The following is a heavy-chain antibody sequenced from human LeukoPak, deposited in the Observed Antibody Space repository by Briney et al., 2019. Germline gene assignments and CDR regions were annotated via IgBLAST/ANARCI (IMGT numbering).Heavy chain of an antibody. D-gene: IGHD3-16*02. CDR2: IVVGSGNT. J-gene: IGHJ5*02. CDR3: GRAYQPLGGLSFPDQ. V-gene: IGHV1-58*02. Sequence: ASVKVSCKASGFTFTSSAMQWVRQARGQRLEWIGWIVVGSGNTNYAQKFQERVTITRDMSTSTAYMELSSLRSEDTAVYYCGRAYQPLGGLSFPDQWGQGTLVTVSS. CDR1: GFTFTSSA.